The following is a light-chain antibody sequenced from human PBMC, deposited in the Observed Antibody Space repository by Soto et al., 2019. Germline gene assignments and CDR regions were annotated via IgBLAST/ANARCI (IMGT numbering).Light chain of an antibody. Sequence: EIVMTQSPATLSVSPGERATLSCRASQSVSSNFAWYRQKPDQAPTLLIYGASTRATGIPARFSGSGSGTDFILTISSLQSEDFAVYYCQQYNNWPYTFGQGTKLEIK. V-gene: IGKV3-15*01. J-gene: IGKJ2*01. CDR2: GAS. CDR1: QSVSSN. CDR3: QQYNNWPYT.